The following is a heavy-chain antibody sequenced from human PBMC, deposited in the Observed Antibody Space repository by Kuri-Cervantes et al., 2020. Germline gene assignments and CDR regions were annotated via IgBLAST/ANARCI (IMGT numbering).Heavy chain of an antibody. CDR1: GFTFSSYS. D-gene: IGHD3-16*01. Sequence: GESLKISCAASGFTFSSYSMNWVRQAPGKGLEWVSYISSSSSTIYYADSVKGRFTISRDNAKNSLYLQMNSLRAEDMAVYYCARYRVSLNYWGQGTLVTVSS. CDR2: ISSSSSTI. J-gene: IGHJ4*02. V-gene: IGHV3-48*01. CDR3: ARYRVSLNY.